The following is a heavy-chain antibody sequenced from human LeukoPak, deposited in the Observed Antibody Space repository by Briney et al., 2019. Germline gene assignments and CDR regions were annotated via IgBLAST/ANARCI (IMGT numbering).Heavy chain of an antibody. CDR1: GGSISSSSYY. CDR2: IYTSGST. D-gene: IGHD5-18*01. V-gene: IGHV4-61*02. CDR3: AREGGGYSYGYVDY. J-gene: IGHJ4*02. Sequence: TLSLTCTVSGGSISSSSYYWSWIRQPAGKGLEWIGRIYTSGSTNYNPSLKSRVTMSVDTSKNQFSLKLSSVTAADTAVYYCAREGGGYSYGYVDYWGQGTLVTVSS.